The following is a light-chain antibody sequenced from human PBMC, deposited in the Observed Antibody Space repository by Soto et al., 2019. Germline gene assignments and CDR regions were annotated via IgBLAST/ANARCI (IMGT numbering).Light chain of an antibody. CDR3: CSYAGNKTVV. CDR2: DVG. J-gene: IGLJ3*02. V-gene: IGLV2-11*01. Sequence: QSVLTQPRSVSGSPGQSVTISCTGTSSDVGAYIYVSWYQQYPAKAPKVMIYDVGRRPSGVPDRFSGSKSGNTASLTISGLQAEDEAVYFCCSYAGNKTVVFGGETKLTVL. CDR1: SSDVGAYIY.